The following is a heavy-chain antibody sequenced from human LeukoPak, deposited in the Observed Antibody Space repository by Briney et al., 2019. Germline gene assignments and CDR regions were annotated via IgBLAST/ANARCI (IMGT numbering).Heavy chain of an antibody. D-gene: IGHD1-1*01. CDR2: IYSGGST. V-gene: IGHV3-66*01. CDR3: ARSTSNYGMDV. Sequence: GGSLRLSCAASGFTFSSYEMNWVRQAPGKGLEWVSVIYSGGSTYYADSVKGRFTISRDNSKNTLYLQMNSLRAEDTAVYYCARSTSNYGMDVWGQGTTVTVCS. J-gene: IGHJ6*02. CDR1: GFTFSSYE.